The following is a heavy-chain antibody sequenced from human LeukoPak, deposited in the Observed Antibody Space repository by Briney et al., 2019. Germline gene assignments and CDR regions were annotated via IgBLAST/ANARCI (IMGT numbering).Heavy chain of an antibody. D-gene: IGHD3-16*01. J-gene: IGHJ4*02. Sequence: GSLRLSCAASGFTFSNYAMSWVRQAPGKGPEWVSAINTNSGSIYYTDSVKGRFTISRDNAKTSLYLQMNSLRAEDTAVYYCARDFDTVPGRFGYWGQGTLVTVSS. CDR2: INTNSGSI. CDR1: GFTFSNYA. CDR3: ARDFDTVPGRFGY. V-gene: IGHV3-23*01.